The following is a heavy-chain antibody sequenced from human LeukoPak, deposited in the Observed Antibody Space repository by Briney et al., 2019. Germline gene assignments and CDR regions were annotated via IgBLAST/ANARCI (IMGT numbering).Heavy chain of an antibody. CDR3: ARGLRNTDTFDI. CDR2: IKSDGSRT. CDR1: GFTFSSYW. Sequence: PGGSLRLSCAASGFTFSSYWMHWVRQAPGKGLVWVSRIKSDGSRTAYADSVKGRFTISRDNSKNTVYLQMNSLRAEDTAVYYCARGLRNTDTFDIWGQGTMVTVSS. V-gene: IGHV3-74*01. J-gene: IGHJ3*02.